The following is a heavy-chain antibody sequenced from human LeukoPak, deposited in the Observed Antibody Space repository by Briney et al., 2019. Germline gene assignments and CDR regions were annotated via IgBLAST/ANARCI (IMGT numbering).Heavy chain of an antibody. CDR2: ILPISGTA. Sequence: GASVKVSYKASGGTFSSYAISWARQAPGPGLDWMGGILPISGTANYAQKFQGRVTITTVESTSTAYMELSSLRSDDTAVYYCARDEGPRYFAAFDIWGQGTMVTVSS. CDR3: ARDEGPRYFAAFDI. CDR1: GGTFSSYA. D-gene: IGHD2/OR15-2a*01. V-gene: IGHV1-69*05. J-gene: IGHJ3*02.